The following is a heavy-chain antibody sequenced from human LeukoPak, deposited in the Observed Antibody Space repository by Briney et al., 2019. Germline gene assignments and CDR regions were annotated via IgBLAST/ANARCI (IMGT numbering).Heavy chain of an antibody. V-gene: IGHV4-59*08. D-gene: IGHD5-24*01. Sequence: PSETLSLTCTVSGASISSYYWSWIRRPQGKGLEWIGHIYNSGSTRYNPSLKSRVAISVDTSNNQFSLNLNSVTVADTAVYYCASHTAGHGSGYWGHGILVTVSS. J-gene: IGHJ4*01. CDR1: GASISSYY. CDR2: IYNSGST. CDR3: ASHTAGHGSGY.